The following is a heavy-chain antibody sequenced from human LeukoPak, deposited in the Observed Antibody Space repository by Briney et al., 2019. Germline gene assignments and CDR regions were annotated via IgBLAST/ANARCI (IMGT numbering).Heavy chain of an antibody. J-gene: IGHJ4*02. CDR2: IYHSGST. D-gene: IGHD4-17*01. CDR1: GYSISSGYY. CDR3: ARDTHDYGDQNFDY. V-gene: IGHV4-38-2*02. Sequence: SETLSLTCTVSGYSISSGYYWGWIRQPPGKGLEWIGSIYHSGSTYYNPSLKSRVTISVGTSKNQFSLKLSSVTAADTAVYYCARDTHDYGDQNFDYWGQGTLVTVSS.